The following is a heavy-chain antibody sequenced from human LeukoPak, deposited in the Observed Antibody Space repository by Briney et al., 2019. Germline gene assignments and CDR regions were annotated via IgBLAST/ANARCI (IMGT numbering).Heavy chain of an antibody. Sequence: GGSLRLSCSASGFTFSWYAMHWVRQAPGKGLEYVSTISSNGGSTYYADSVKGRFTISRDNSKNTLYLQMSSLRAEDTAVYYCVKGSSGWYEGYFVYWGQGTLVTVSS. CDR2: ISSNGGST. CDR1: GFTFSWYA. J-gene: IGHJ4*02. D-gene: IGHD6-19*01. CDR3: VKGSSGWYEGYFVY. V-gene: IGHV3-64D*09.